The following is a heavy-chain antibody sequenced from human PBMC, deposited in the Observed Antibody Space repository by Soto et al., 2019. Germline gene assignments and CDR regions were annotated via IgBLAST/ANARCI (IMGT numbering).Heavy chain of an antibody. D-gene: IGHD4-17*01. V-gene: IGHV1-69*01. J-gene: IGHJ6*02. Sequence: SVKVSCKASEGTFSSYAISWVRQAPGQGLEWMGVIITIVVTAIYEQHFQGRVTITADESTSTAYMELSSLRSEDTAVYYCARDSAMTTSLESYYYYGMDVWGQGTTVTVSS. CDR1: EGTFSSYA. CDR3: ARDSAMTTSLESYYYYGMDV. CDR2: IITIVVTA.